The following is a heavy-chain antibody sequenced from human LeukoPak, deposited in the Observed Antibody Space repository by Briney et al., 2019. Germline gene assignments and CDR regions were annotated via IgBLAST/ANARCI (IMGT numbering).Heavy chain of an antibody. CDR3: ARDGGPYSDSSGTPFDY. CDR2: ISNSGSTK. D-gene: IGHD3-22*01. Sequence: GGSLRLSCAASEFTFSSYEMNWVRQAPGKGLEWVSFISNSGSTKYYADSVKGRFTISRDNAKNSLYLQMTSLRAEDTAVYYCARDGGPYSDSSGTPFDYWGQGTLVTVSS. J-gene: IGHJ4*02. CDR1: EFTFSSYE. V-gene: IGHV3-48*03.